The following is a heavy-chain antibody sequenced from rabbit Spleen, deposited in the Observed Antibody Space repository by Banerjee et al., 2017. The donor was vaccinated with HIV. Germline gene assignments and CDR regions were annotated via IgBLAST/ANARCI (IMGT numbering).Heavy chain of an antibody. CDR2: INTYTAKS. Sequence: QEQLEESGGGLVKPEGSLTLTCKASGFSFSDRDVMCWVRQAPGKGLEWIACINTYTAKSVYATWATGRFTISRTSSTTVTLQMTSLTAADTATYFCVRGWSGGIDNYVDYFNLWGPGTLVTVS. V-gene: IGHV1S45*01. J-gene: IGHJ4*01. D-gene: IGHD4-2*01. CDR3: VRGWSGGIDNYVDYFNL. CDR1: GFSFSDRDV.